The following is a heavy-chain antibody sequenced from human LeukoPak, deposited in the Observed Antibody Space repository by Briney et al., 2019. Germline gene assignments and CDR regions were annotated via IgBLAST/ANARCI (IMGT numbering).Heavy chain of an antibody. Sequence: SETLSLTCTVSGGSISSYYWSWIRQPPGKGLEWIGYIYYSGSTNYNPSLKSRVTISVDTSKNQFSLKLSSVTAADTAVYYCARFSPSWYGQLDYWGQGTLVTVSS. V-gene: IGHV4-59*01. CDR2: IYYSGST. J-gene: IGHJ4*02. D-gene: IGHD2-2*01. CDR3: ARFSPSWYGQLDY. CDR1: GGSISSYY.